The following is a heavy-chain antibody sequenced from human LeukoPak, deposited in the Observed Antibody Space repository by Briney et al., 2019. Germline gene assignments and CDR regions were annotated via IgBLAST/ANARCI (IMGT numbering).Heavy chain of an antibody. CDR3: ARHQRGNSDAFAI. J-gene: IGHJ3*02. CDR1: GFTFSSYA. D-gene: IGHD4-23*01. Sequence: GGSLRLSCAASGFTFSSYAMHWVRQAPGKGLEWVAVISYDGSNKYYADSVKGRFTISRDNSKNTLYLQMNSLRAEDTAVYYCARHQRGNSDAFAIWGQGTMVTVSS. CDR2: ISYDGSNK. V-gene: IGHV3-30*04.